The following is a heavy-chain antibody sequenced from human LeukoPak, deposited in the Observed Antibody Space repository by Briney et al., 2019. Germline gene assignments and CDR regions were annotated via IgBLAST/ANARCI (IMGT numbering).Heavy chain of an antibody. D-gene: IGHD6-13*01. Sequence: GGSLRLSCAASGFTFSDYYMSWIRQAPGKGLEWVSYISSSSSYIYYADSVKGRFTISRDNAKNSLYLQMNSLRAEDTAAYYCARATIAAAGTTVYAFDIWGQGTMVTVSS. CDR1: GFTFSDYY. CDR3: ARATIAAAGTTVYAFDI. CDR2: ISSSSSYI. J-gene: IGHJ3*02. V-gene: IGHV3-11*06.